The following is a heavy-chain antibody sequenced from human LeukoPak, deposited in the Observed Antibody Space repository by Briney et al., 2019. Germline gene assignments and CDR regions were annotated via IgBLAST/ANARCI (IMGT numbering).Heavy chain of an antibody. CDR1: GASITSSNW. Sequence: SGTLSLTCTVSGASITSSNWWSWVRQPPGKGLEWIGEIYHSGNTNYNPSLMSRVTISVDKSKKQFSLKLSSVTAADTAVYYCAKCDGDWYAAFDCWGQGTLVTVSS. V-gene: IGHV4-4*02. CDR2: IYHSGNT. J-gene: IGHJ4*02. CDR3: AKCDGDWYAAFDC. D-gene: IGHD3-9*01.